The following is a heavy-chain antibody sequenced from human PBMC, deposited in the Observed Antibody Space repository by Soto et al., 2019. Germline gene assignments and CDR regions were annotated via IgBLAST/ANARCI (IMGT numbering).Heavy chain of an antibody. CDR2: ISSTGTYI. CDR3: ARDRPSRDSYYYGLDV. CDR1: TFVDFN. J-gene: IGHJ6*02. Sequence: EVQLVESGGGLVKPGGSLRLSCTFTFVDFNMNWVRQAPGKGLEWVSSISSTGTYIHYADSVQCRCTISRDNAKKSVYLQMNSLRAEDTAVYYCARDRPSRDSYYYGLDVWGQGTTVTVSS. D-gene: IGHD2-2*01. V-gene: IGHV3-21*01.